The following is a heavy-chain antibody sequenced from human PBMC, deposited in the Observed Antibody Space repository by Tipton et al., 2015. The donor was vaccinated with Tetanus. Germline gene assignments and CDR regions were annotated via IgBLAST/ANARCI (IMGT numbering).Heavy chain of an antibody. CDR2: IHPSGST. J-gene: IGHJ4*02. V-gene: IGHV4-34*01. D-gene: IGHD5-18*01. CDR3: ARGVDRAKAGTD. Sequence: TLSLTCAVYGGSFSGYYCSWIRQSPGRGLEWIGEIHPSGSTYYNPSFTSRITLSQDTSKNQFSLKLSSVTAADTAVYYCARGVDRAKAGTDWGQGTLVTVSS. CDR1: GGSFSGYY.